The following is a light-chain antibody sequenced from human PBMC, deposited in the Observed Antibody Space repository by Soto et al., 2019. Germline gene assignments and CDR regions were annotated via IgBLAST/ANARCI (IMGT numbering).Light chain of an antibody. CDR2: GAT. Sequence: ETVLTQSPGTLSLSPGERASLSCRASSTVDSIYLAWYQQKPGQAPRLLIYGATNRATGIPDRFSGSGSGTDFTLTISRLEPEDFALYYCQQYSQWPLYTFGQGTKVDIK. V-gene: IGKV3-20*01. CDR3: QQYSQWPLYT. CDR1: STVDSIY. J-gene: IGKJ2*01.